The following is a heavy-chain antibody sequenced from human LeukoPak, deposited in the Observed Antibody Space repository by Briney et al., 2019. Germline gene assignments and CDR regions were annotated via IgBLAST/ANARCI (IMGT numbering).Heavy chain of an antibody. Sequence: GGSLRLSCAASGFPFNSFSMNWVRQAPGKGLEWVSAISPTTDYIYYADSVQGRFTISRDNAKNSLYLQMNSLRAEDTAVYYCAKDKTPNSVYYFDYWGQGTLVTVSS. D-gene: IGHD1-14*01. V-gene: IGHV3-21*04. CDR2: ISPTTDYI. CDR3: AKDKTPNSVYYFDY. J-gene: IGHJ4*02. CDR1: GFPFNSFS.